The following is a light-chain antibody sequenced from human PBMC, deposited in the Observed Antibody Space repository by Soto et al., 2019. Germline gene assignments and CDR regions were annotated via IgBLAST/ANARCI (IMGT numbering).Light chain of an antibody. V-gene: IGLV2-14*01. Sequence: QSVLTQPASVSGSPGQSITISCTGTSSDVGGYNYVSWYQQHPGKAPKLMIYDVSNRPSGVSNRFSGSKSGNTASLTISGLQAEDEADHYCSSYTSSSTLGVFGGGTKLTVL. CDR3: SSYTSSSTLGV. CDR1: SSDVGGYNY. CDR2: DVS. J-gene: IGLJ2*01.